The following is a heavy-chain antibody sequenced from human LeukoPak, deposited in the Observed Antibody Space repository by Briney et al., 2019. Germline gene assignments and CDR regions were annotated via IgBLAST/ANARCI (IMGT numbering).Heavy chain of an antibody. V-gene: IGHV4-38-2*02. CDR2: IYHSESP. Sequence: PSETLSLTCTVSGYSISSGYYWGWIRQPPGKGLEWIGTIYHSESPYYNPSLKSRVTISVDTSKNQFSLKLSSVTAADTAVYYCARGRVGYSYGYLGVPGLALNYMDVWGKGTTVTVSS. D-gene: IGHD5-18*01. CDR3: ARGRVGYSYGYLGVPGLALNYMDV. J-gene: IGHJ6*03. CDR1: GYSISSGYY.